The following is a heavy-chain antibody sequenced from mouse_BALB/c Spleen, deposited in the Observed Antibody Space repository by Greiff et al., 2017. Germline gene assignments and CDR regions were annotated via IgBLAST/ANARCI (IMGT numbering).Heavy chain of an antibody. V-gene: IGHV5-6-5*01. CDR3: ARGVHYYGYGYAMDY. Sequence: EVKVVESGGGLVKPGGSLKLSCAASGFTFSSYAMSWVRQTPEKRLEWVASISSGGSTYYPDSVKGRFTISRDNARNILYLQMSSLRSEDTAMYYCARGVHYYGYGYAMDYWGQGTSVTVSS. CDR1: GFTFSSYA. D-gene: IGHD1-2*01. J-gene: IGHJ4*01. CDR2: ISSGGST.